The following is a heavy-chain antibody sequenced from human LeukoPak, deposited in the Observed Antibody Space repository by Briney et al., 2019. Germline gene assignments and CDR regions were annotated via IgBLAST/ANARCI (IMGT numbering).Heavy chain of an antibody. D-gene: IGHD2-15*01. V-gene: IGHV1-8*03. Sequence: ASVKVSCKASGYTFTSYDINWVRQATGQGLEWMGWMNPNSGNTGYAQKFQGRVTITRNTSISTAYMELSSLRSEDTAVYYCARVKTCSGGSCVYWFDPWGQGTLVTVSS. CDR1: GYTFTSYD. J-gene: IGHJ5*02. CDR2: MNPNSGNT. CDR3: ARVKTCSGGSCVYWFDP.